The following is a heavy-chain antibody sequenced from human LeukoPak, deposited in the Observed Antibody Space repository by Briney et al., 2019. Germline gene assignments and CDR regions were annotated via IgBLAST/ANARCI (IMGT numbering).Heavy chain of an antibody. CDR2: FDPDDRKT. D-gene: IGHD3-10*01. CDR3: TTMTMARGSPLFYFDN. Sequence: ASVKVSCKVSGYRVSESSMHWVRQAPGKGLEWMGGFDPDDRKTIYAQKFQGRFTMTEDTSTDTGYMELSSLTSEDTAVYYCTTMTMARGSPLFYFDNWGQGTLVTVSS. CDR1: GYRVSESS. V-gene: IGHV1-24*01. J-gene: IGHJ4*02.